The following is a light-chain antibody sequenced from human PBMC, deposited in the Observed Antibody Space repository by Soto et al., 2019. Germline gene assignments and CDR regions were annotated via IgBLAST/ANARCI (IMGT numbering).Light chain of an antibody. J-gene: IGKJ4*01. CDR3: QQYNNWPLT. Sequence: EIVLTQSPGTVSLSPGERATLSCRASQSVRDNYLAWYQQKPGQAPSLLIFDTSRRATGIPDRFTGSGSETVYTLTISSLQSEDFAVYYCQQYNNWPLTFGGGTKVDIK. CDR1: QSVRDN. CDR2: DTS. V-gene: IGKV3D-15*01.